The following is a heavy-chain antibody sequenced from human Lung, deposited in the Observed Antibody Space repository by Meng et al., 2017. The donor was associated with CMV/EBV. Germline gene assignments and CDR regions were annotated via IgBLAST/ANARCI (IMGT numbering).Heavy chain of an antibody. D-gene: IGHD3-22*01. J-gene: IGHJ4*02. Sequence: GGSLRLSCAASGFTFSTFSMAWVRQAPGRGLEWVASISSSTASVYYAGSVQGRFTISRDNARNSLFLQMNSATAEDTAVYYCARDGSGYYDVIGYGPVDYWGQGVLVTVSS. CDR3: ARDGSGYYDVIGYGPVDY. CDR1: GFTFSTFS. V-gene: IGHV3-21*06. CDR2: ISSSTASV.